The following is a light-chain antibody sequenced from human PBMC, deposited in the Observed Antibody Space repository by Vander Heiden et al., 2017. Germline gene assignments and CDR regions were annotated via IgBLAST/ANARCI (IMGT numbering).Light chain of an antibody. CDR1: QEISSA. V-gene: IGKV1-13*02. J-gene: IGKJ4*01. CDR3: QQFSTYPLT. Sequence: AIQLTPSPSSLSASVGDRVTITCRASQEISSALAWYQQKPVTAPKLLIFDASTLQSGAPSRFSGSGSGTDFTLTISALQPEDFATYYCQQFSTYPLTFGGGTKVEI. CDR2: DAS.